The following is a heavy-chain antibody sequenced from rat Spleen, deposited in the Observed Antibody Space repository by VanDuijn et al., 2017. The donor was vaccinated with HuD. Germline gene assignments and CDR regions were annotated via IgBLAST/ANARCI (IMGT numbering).Heavy chain of an antibody. Sequence: EVQLVESGGGLVQPGRSLKLSCAASGFTFSNYYMAWVRQAPTKGLEWVAYISAGCGSTYYRDSVKGRFTISRDNAKSTLYLQMDSLRSEDTATYYCGKDGHTMGYYFNYWGQGVLVTVSS. CDR3: GKDGHTMGYYFNY. V-gene: IGHV5-27*01. CDR2: ISAGCGST. J-gene: IGHJ2*01. CDR1: GFTFSNYY. D-gene: IGHD1-9*01.